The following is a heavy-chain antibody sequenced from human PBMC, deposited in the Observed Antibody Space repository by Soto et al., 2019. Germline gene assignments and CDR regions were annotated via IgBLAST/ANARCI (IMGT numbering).Heavy chain of an antibody. V-gene: IGHV1-8*01. D-gene: IGHD6-13*01. CDR2: MNPNTGNT. CDR1: GYTFIDFD. CDR3: ARGFSSYSDF. Sequence: ASVKVSCKAYGYTFIDFDMNWVRQAAGQGLEWMGWMNPNTGNTAYAQKFQGRLTLTRDTSISAAYMDLSSLTSEDTAVYYCARGFSSYSDFWAQGTLVTVSS. J-gene: IGHJ4*02.